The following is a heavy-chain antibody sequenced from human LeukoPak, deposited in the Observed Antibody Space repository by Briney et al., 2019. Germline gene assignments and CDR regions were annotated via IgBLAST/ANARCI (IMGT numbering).Heavy chain of an antibody. J-gene: IGHJ5*02. D-gene: IGHD5-18*01. CDR1: GGSISSSSYY. V-gene: IGHV4-39*07. Sequence: PSETLSLTCTVSGGSISSSSYYWGWIRQPPGKGLEWIGSIYYSGSTYYNPSLKSRVTISVDTSKNQFSLKLSSVTAADTAVYYCARVSGYSYGTRWFDPWGQGTLVTVSS. CDR2: IYYSGST. CDR3: ARVSGYSYGTRWFDP.